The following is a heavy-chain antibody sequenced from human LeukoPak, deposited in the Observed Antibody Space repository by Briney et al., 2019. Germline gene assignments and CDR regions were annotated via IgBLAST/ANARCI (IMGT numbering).Heavy chain of an antibody. V-gene: IGHV3-48*01. CDR2: ISIRSSTI. CDR3: ARDLDTYYGMDV. J-gene: IGHJ6*02. Sequence: GGSLRLSCAASGFTFSTYSMNWVRQAPGKGLEWVSYISIRSSTIYYVDSVKGRFTISRDNAKNSLYLQMNSLRAEDTAVYYCARDLDTYYGMDVWGQGTTDTVSS. D-gene: IGHD5-18*01. CDR1: GFTFSTYS.